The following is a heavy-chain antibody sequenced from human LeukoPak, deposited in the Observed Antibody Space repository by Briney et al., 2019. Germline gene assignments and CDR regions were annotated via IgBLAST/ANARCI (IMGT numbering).Heavy chain of an antibody. V-gene: IGHV4-59*01. CDR2: IYYSGST. D-gene: IGHD4-17*01. CDR3: ARAVRDRKYGYAFDI. Sequence: SETLSLTCTVSGGSISSYYWSWIRQPPGKGLEWIGYIYYSGSTNYNPSLKSRVTISVDTSKNQFSLKLHSVTAADTAVYYCARAVRDRKYGYAFDIWGQGTMVTVSS. CDR1: GGSISSYY. J-gene: IGHJ3*02.